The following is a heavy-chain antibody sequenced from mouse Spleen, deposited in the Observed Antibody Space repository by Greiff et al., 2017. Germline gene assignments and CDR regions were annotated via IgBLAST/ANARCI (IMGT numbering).Heavy chain of an antibody. J-gene: IGHJ3*01. CDR3: ARDVAYARFAY. CDR1: GYTFTDYN. Sequence: VQLKESGPELVKPGASVKIPCKASGYTFTDYNMDWVKQSHGKSLEWIGDINPNNGGTIYNQKFKGKATLTVDKSSSTAYMELRSLTSEDTAVYYCARDVAYARFAYWGQGTLVTVSA. V-gene: IGHV1-18*01. D-gene: IGHD6-5*01. CDR2: INPNNGGT.